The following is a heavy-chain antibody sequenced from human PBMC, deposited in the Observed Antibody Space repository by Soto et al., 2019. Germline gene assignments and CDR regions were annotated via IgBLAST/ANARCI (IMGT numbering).Heavy chain of an antibody. D-gene: IGHD3-10*01. J-gene: IGHJ4*02. CDR3: ARGAVLLWFGDSNPLDY. CDR1: GFTFSSYG. V-gene: IGHV3-33*01. CDR2: IWYDGSNK. Sequence: PGGSLRLSCAASGFTFSSYGMHWVRQAPGKGLEWVAVIWYDGSNKYYADSVKGRFTISRDNSKNTLYLQMNSLRAEDTAVYYCARGAVLLWFGDSNPLDYWGQGTLVTVSS.